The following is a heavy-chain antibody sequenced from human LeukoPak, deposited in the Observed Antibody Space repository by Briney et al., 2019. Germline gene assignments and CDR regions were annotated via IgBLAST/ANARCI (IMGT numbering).Heavy chain of an antibody. V-gene: IGHV5-51*01. CDR1: GYSFTSYW. CDR3: ARQRVGATDY. D-gene: IGHD2-15*01. Sequence: GESLKISCQASGYSFTSYWIGGVRQMPGKGLEWMGIIYPGDSDTRYSPSFQGQVTISADKSVRTAYLQWSSLKASDTAMYYCARQRVGATDYWGQGTLVTVSS. CDR2: IYPGDSDT. J-gene: IGHJ4*02.